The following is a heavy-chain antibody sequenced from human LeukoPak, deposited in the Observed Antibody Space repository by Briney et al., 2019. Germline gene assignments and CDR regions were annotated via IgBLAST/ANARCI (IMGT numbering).Heavy chain of an antibody. CDR1: GFTFSTYN. V-gene: IGHV3-23*05. Sequence: GGSLRLSCVASGFTFSTYNMNWFRQAPGKGLEWVSSIINSGSSTFYADSVKGRCTISRDNSKNTMYLELSSLRTEDAAVYFCAKAVAGYYYMDVWGKGTTVAASS. CDR3: AKAVAGYYYMDV. J-gene: IGHJ6*03. D-gene: IGHD6-19*01. CDR2: IINSGSST.